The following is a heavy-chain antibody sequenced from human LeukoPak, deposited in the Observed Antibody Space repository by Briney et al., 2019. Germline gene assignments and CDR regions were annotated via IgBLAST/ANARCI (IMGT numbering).Heavy chain of an antibody. CDR3: AKIHQNRVVVGAKGAFDI. D-gene: IGHD2-15*01. J-gene: IGHJ3*02. CDR1: GLTFNNYA. V-gene: IGHV3-23*01. CDR2: IGSSGGGT. Sequence: SGGSLRLSCEASGLTFNNYAMHWVRRSSGKGLEWVSGIGSSGGGTYYADSVKGRFTISRDTSKDTVYLQMDSLRAEDTAIYYCAKIHQNRVVVGAKGAFDIWGQGTVVTVSS.